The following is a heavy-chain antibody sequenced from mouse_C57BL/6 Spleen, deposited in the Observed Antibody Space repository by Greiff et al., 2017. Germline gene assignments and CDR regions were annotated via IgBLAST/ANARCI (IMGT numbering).Heavy chain of an antibody. CDR2: ISSGGDYI. V-gene: IGHV5-9-1*02. CDR1: GFTFSSYA. CDR3: TRVENDSYAMDY. Sequence: DVHLVESGEGLVKPGGSLKLSCAASGFTFSSYAMSWVRQTPEKRLEWVAYISSGGDYIYYADTVKGRFTISRDNARNTLYLQMSSLKSEDTAMYYCTRVENDSYAMDYWGQGTSVTVSS. J-gene: IGHJ4*01.